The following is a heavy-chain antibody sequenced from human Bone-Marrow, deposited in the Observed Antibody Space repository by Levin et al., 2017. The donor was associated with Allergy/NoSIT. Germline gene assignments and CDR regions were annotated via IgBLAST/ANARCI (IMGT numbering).Heavy chain of an antibody. CDR1: GFSFSAYA. CDR2: VSASGDT. D-gene: IGHD3-10*01. CDR3: AKAARRLRGTPARYYGVDA. V-gene: IGHV3-23*01. Sequence: QPGGSLRLSCAASGFSFSAYAMAWVRQAPGKGLEWVSSVSASGDTYYAASVKGRFTISRDNSRDTMFLHINNLRPADTATYYCAKAARRLRGTPARYYGVDAWGRGTTVIVSS. J-gene: IGHJ6*02.